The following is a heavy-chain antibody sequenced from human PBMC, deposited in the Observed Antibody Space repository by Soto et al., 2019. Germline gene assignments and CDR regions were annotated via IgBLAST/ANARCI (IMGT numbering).Heavy chain of an antibody. CDR2: INHSGST. CDR3: ARQDPGGHFDY. V-gene: IGHV4-34*01. Sequence: PSETLSLTCAVYGGSFSGYYWSWIRQPPGKGLEWIGEINHSGSTNYNPSLKSRVTISVDTSKNQFSLKLSSVTAADTAVYYCARQDPGGHFDYWGQGTLVTVSS. J-gene: IGHJ4*02. D-gene: IGHD3-10*01. CDR1: GGSFSGYY.